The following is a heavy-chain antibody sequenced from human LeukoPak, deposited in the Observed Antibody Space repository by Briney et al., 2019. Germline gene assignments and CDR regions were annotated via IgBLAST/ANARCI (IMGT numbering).Heavy chain of an antibody. J-gene: IGHJ4*02. CDR1: GYTFTGYY. Sequence: GASVKVSCKASGYTFTGYYMHWVRQAPGQGLEWMGWINPNSGGTNYAQEFQGRVTMNRDTSVSTAYMELSSLRSDDTAVYYCARGSRGGGYEAFDFWGQGTQVTVSS. D-gene: IGHD5-12*01. CDR3: ARGSRGGGYEAFDF. CDR2: INPNSGGT. V-gene: IGHV1-2*02.